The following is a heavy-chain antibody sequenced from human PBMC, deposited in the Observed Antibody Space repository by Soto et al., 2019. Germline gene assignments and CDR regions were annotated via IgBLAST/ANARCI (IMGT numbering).Heavy chain of an antibody. Sequence: GGSLRLSCAASGFTFSSYSMNWVRQAPGKGLEWVSSISSSSSYIYYADSVKGRFAISRDNSKSTLYLQVDSLRPEDAAVYYCARDPKTSGGQHWAFNYFDSWGQGTLVTVSS. J-gene: IGHJ4*02. CDR2: ISSSSSYI. D-gene: IGHD7-27*01. CDR1: GFTFSSYS. CDR3: ARDPKTSGGQHWAFNYFDS. V-gene: IGHV3-21*01.